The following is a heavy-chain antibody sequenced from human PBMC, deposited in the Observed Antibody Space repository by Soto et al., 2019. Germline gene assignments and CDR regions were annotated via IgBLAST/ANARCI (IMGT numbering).Heavy chain of an antibody. V-gene: IGHV3-21*01. D-gene: IGHD4-17*01. J-gene: IGHJ4*02. CDR2: ISSSSSYI. Sequence: GGSLRLSCAASGFTFSSYSMNWVRQAPGKGLEWVSSISSSSSYIYYADSVKGRFTISRDNAKNSLYLQMNSLRAEDTAVYYCARDHPLYDYFPPFDYWGQGTLVTVSS. CDR1: GFTFSSYS. CDR3: ARDHPLYDYFPPFDY.